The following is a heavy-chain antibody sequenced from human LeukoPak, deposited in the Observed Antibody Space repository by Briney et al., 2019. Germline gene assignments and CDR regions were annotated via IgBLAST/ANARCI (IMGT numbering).Heavy chain of an antibody. D-gene: IGHD6-19*01. CDR3: ARSLVVAGTRSTSLDY. Sequence: GGSLRLSCATSGFTFSSYAMSWVRQAPGKGLEWVSGIGASGGSTYYADSVKGRFTISRDNAKNTLYLQMNSLRGEDTAVYYCARSLVVAGTRSTSLDYWGQGTLVTVSS. J-gene: IGHJ4*02. CDR2: IGASGGST. V-gene: IGHV3-23*01. CDR1: GFTFSSYA.